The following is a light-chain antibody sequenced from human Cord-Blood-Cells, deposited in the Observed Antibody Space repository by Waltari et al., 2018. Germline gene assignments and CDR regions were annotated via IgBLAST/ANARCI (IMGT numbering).Light chain of an antibody. V-gene: IGKV3-11*01. CDR3: QQRRNRPSYT. Sequence: EIVLTQSPATLSLSPGERATLSCRASQSVSSYLAWYQQKPGQAPRLLIYDASNRATCIPTRFRGRGSGNDFTLPISRLGPGDFAVYYCQQRRNRPSYTFGQGTKLEIK. CDR1: QSVSSY. J-gene: IGKJ2*01. CDR2: DAS.